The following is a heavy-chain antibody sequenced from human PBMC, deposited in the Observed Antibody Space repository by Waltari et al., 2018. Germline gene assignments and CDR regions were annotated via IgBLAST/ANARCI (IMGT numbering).Heavy chain of an antibody. Sequence: QVQLQESGPGLVKPSETLSLICSVSGDSIPNDSWGWVRQPPGNGLEWIGYISHSGSTRYNPSLKSRVTISVDTSKKQFSLRLDSVTAADTAIYYCARSYDFWSGYPLDYWGQGTLVTISS. D-gene: IGHD3-3*01. CDR3: ARSYDFWSGYPLDY. CDR1: GDSIPNDS. J-gene: IGHJ4*02. CDR2: ISHSGST. V-gene: IGHV4-59*01.